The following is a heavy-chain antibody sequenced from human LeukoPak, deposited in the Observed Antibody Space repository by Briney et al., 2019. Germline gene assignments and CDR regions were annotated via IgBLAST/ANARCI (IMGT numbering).Heavy chain of an antibody. CDR2: ISYDGSNK. D-gene: IGHD3-22*01. Sequence: GGSLRLSCAASGFTFSSYGMHWVRQAPGKGLEWVAVISYDGSNKYYADSVKGRFTISRDNSKNTLYLQMNSLRAEDTAVYYCAKEGRITMIVVVTILFDYWGQGTLVTVSS. J-gene: IGHJ4*02. CDR1: GFTFSSYG. V-gene: IGHV3-30*18. CDR3: AKEGRITMIVVVTILFDY.